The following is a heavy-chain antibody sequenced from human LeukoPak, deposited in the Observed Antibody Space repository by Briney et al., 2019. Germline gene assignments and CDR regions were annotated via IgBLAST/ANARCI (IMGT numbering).Heavy chain of an antibody. CDR2: IKHDGSEK. J-gene: IGHJ4*02. V-gene: IGHV3-7*01. D-gene: IGHD3-10*01. CDR3: ARLLVCGSGGEAFDY. CDR1: GFTLSRYW. Sequence: PGGSLRLSCAPSGFTLSRYWMSWVRQAPGKGLGWVANIKHDGSEKYYLDSVKGRFTISRDNAKNSLYLQMNRLRAEDTSVYYCARLLVCGSGGEAFDYWGQGTLVTVSS.